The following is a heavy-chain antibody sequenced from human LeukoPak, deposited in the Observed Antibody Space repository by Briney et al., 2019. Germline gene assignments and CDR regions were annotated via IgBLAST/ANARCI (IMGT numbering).Heavy chain of an antibody. CDR1: GGSISSGDYY. J-gene: IGHJ4*02. Sequence: SETLSLTCTVSGGSISSGDYYWSWIRQPPGKGLEWIGYIYYSGSTYYNPSLKSRVTISVDTSKNQFSLKLSSVTAADTAVYYCASTPYHYDSSGYYRYRGQGTLVTVSS. CDR2: IYYSGST. D-gene: IGHD3-22*01. CDR3: ASTPYHYDSSGYYRY. V-gene: IGHV4-30-4*01.